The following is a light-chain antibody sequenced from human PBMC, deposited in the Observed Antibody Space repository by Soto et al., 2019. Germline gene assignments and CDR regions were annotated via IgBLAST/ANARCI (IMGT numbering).Light chain of an antibody. CDR2: EGS. V-gene: IGLV2-23*01. CDR1: SSDVGSYNL. CDR3: CSYAGNSIVV. J-gene: IGLJ2*01. Sequence: QSALTQPASVSGSPGQSITISCTGTSSDVGSYNLVSWYQQHPGKGPKLMIYEGSRRPSGVSNRFSGSKSGNTASLTISGLQAEDEADYYCCSYAGNSIVVFGGGTKVTVL.